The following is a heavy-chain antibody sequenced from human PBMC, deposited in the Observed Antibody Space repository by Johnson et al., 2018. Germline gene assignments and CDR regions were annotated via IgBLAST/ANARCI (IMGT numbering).Heavy chain of an antibody. CDR3: ARGYGYCTTSPSPPAAY. CDR1: GFAFHTYA. Sequence: QVQLGESGGGLVQPGGSLRLSCIASGFAFHTYAIHWFRQSPGKGLEWVAVLSYDGKKKIYGESVKGVFTNSRDDSFNTFYLQRDSLRAEDPAIYYWARGYGYCTTSPSPPAAYWGQGTLVTVSS. V-gene: IGHV3-30*03. J-gene: IGHJ4*02. CDR2: LSYDGKKK. D-gene: IGHD2-8*01.